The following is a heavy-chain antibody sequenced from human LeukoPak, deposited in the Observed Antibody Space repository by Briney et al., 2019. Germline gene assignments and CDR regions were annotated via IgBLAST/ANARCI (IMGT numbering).Heavy chain of an antibody. V-gene: IGHV3-33*01. D-gene: IGHD3-22*01. Sequence: GRSLRLSCAASGFTFSSYGMHRVRQAPGKGLEWVAVIWYDGSNKYYADSVKGRFTISRDNSKNTLYLQMNSLRAEDTAVYYCARETHTRITMIVVAPGLGYWGQGTLVTVSS. J-gene: IGHJ4*02. CDR3: ARETHTRITMIVVAPGLGY. CDR2: IWYDGSNK. CDR1: GFTFSSYG.